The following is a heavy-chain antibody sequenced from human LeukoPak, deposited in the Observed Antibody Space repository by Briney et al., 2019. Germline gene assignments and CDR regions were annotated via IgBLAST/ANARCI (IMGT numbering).Heavy chain of an antibody. CDR3: ATPAPPHCSSTSCQQYYYYYMDV. CDR1: GYTLTELS. D-gene: IGHD2-2*01. J-gene: IGHJ6*03. CDR2: FDPEDGET. Sequence: ASVKVSCKVSGYTLTELSMHWVRQAPGKGLEWMGGFDPEDGETIYAQKFQGRVTMTEDTSTDTAYMELSSLRSEDTAVYYCATPAPPHCSSTSCQQYYYYYMDVWGKGTTVTVSS. V-gene: IGHV1-24*01.